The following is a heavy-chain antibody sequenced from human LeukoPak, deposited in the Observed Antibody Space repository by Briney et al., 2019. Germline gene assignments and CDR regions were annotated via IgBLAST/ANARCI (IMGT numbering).Heavy chain of an antibody. D-gene: IGHD6-13*01. V-gene: IGHV3-53*01. CDR3: ARIAAAAINWFDP. CDR2: IYSGGST. J-gene: IGHJ5*02. CDR1: GFTVSSNY. Sequence: PGGSLRLSCAASGFTVSSNYMSRVRQAPGKGLEWVSVIYSGGSTYYADSVKGRFTISRDNSKNTLYLQMNSLRAEDTAVYYCARIAAAAINWFDPWGQGTLVTVSS.